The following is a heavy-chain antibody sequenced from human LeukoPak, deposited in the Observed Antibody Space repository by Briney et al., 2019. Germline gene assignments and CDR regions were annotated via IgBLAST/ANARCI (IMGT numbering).Heavy chain of an antibody. D-gene: IGHD5-12*01. CDR2: INPSGGST. CDR1: GCTFTSYY. Sequence: ASVTVSCKASGCTFTSYYMHWVRQAPGQGLEWMGIINPSGGSTSYAQKFQGRVTMTRDTSTSTVYMELSSLRSEDTAVYYCASGYSGYEVFDYWGQGTLVTVSS. V-gene: IGHV1-46*01. CDR3: ASGYSGYEVFDY. J-gene: IGHJ4*02.